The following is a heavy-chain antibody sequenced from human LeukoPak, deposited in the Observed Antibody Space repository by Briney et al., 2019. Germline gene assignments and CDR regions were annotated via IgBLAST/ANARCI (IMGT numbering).Heavy chain of an antibody. CDR3: ASGPPFLKYFEY. CDR2: ISVGAEYI. V-gene: IGHV3-23*01. CDR1: GFTFSTYV. J-gene: IGHJ4*02. D-gene: IGHD3-3*01. Sequence: GGSLRPSCAASGFTFSTYVMNWFRQAPGKGLEWVSTISVGAEYIFYADSVKGRFTISRDDSNNALYLQMHSLRAEDTALYYCASGPPFLKYFEYWGQGTLVTVPS.